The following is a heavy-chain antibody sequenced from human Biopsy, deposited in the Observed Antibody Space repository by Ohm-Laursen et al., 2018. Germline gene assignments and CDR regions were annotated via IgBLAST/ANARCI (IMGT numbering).Heavy chain of an antibody. J-gene: IGHJ5*02. D-gene: IGHD3-22*01. V-gene: IGHV4-39*01. Sequence: SDTLSLTCTVSGGSISNNNYYWGWIRQPPGKGLEWIGSIFYRGSTNYKPSLKSRVNISVDTSKNQFSQKLNSVTAADTAVYYCARDYDTSGYYYVSWGQGTLVTVSS. CDR3: ARDYDTSGYYYVS. CDR1: GGSISNNNYY. CDR2: IFYRGST.